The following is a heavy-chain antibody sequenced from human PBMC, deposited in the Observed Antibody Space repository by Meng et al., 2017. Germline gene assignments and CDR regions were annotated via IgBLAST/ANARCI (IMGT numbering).Heavy chain of an antibody. J-gene: IGHJ4*02. CDR2: INAGNGNT. V-gene: IGHV1-3*01. CDR3: ARNIDY. Sequence: VRFMQTGDGVKQPGDSVKVSCEASAYTFTSYAMQWVRQAPGQKLEWMGWINAGNGNTKYSQEFQGRVTITRDTSASTAYMELSSLKSEDTAVYYCARNIDYWGQGTLVTVSS. CDR1: AYTFTSYA.